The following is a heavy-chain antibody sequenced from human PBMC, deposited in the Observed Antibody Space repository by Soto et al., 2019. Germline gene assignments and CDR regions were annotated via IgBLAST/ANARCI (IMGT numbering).Heavy chain of an antibody. CDR3: ARGSSSTVGPTGWFAP. J-gene: IGHJ5*02. Sequence: QVQLVQSGDEVKKPGSSVKVSCKASGGSFSSYAFSWVRQAPGQGLEWMGGMITSFGTPNYAQRFQGRVTISADESTTTVYMDLRRLRSEDTAVYYCARGSSSTVGPTGWFAPWGQGTLVTVSS. D-gene: IGHD1-26*01. CDR1: GGSFSSYA. V-gene: IGHV1-69*01. CDR2: MITSFGTP.